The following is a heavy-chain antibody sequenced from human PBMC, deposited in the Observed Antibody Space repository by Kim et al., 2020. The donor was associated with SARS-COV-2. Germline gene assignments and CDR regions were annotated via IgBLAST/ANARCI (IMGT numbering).Heavy chain of an antibody. CDR3: AKESLAYYDILTGYYTYYGMDV. Sequence: GGSLRLSCAASGFTFSSYAMSWVRQAPGKGLEWVSAISGSGGSTYYADSVKGRFTISRDNSKNTLYLQMNSLRAEDTAVYYCAKESLAYYDILTGYYTYYGMDVWGQGTTVTVSS. J-gene: IGHJ6*02. V-gene: IGHV3-23*01. CDR2: ISGSGGST. CDR1: GFTFSSYA. D-gene: IGHD3-9*01.